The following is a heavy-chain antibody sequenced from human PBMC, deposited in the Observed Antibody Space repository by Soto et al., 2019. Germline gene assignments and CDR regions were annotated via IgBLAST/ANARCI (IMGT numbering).Heavy chain of an antibody. V-gene: IGHV1-8*01. J-gene: IGHJ5*02. D-gene: IGHD3-16*01. CDR3: ARGRFRRTWFDP. Sequence: QVQLVQSGAEVKKPGASVKVSCKASGYTFTNYDIHWVRQATGQGLEWRGWMNPDSGNTGQSKQFQGRVTMTRDTSRRTAYMEMSSLKTEDTAVYYCARGRFRRTWFDPWGQGTLVTVSS. CDR1: GYTFTNYD. CDR2: MNPDSGNT.